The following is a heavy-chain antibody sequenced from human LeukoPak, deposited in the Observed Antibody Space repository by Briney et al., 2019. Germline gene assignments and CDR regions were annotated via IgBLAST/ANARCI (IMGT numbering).Heavy chain of an antibody. J-gene: IGHJ4*02. D-gene: IGHD2-15*01. CDR3: TRRTYCSGGSCLDY. V-gene: IGHV3-49*04. CDR2: IRSKAYGGTT. CDR1: GFTFGDYA. Sequence: GGSLRLSCTASGFTFGDYAMSWVRQAPVKGLEWVGFIRSKAYGGTTEYAASVKGRFTISRDDSKSIAYLQMNSLKTEDTAVYYCTRRTYCSGGSCLDYWGQGTLVTVSS.